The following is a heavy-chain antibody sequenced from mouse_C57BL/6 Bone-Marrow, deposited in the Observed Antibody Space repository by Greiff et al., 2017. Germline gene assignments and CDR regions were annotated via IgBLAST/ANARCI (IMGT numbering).Heavy chain of an antibody. CDR3: ARASDGYYYAMDY. J-gene: IGHJ4*01. CDR1: GYTFTSYW. Sequence: VQLQESGTVLARPGASVKMSCKASGYTFTSYWITWVKQRPGQGLEWIGDIYPGSGSTNYNEKFKSKATLTVDTSSSTAYMQLSSLTSEDSAVXYCARASDGYYYAMDYWGQGTSVTVSS. V-gene: IGHV1-55*01. D-gene: IGHD2-3*01. CDR2: IYPGSGST.